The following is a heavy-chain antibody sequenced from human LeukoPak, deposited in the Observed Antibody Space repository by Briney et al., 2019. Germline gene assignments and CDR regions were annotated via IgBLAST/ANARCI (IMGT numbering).Heavy chain of an antibody. Sequence: PGGSLRLSCAASGFIFSSYAMSWVRQAPGMGLEWVSTISDSGGSTYYTDSVKGRFTISRDNSNNTLYLQMNSLRAEDTALHYCAKDVGRGGATGTTSVYWGQGTLVTVSS. CDR3: AKDVGRGGATGTTSVY. D-gene: IGHD1-1*01. V-gene: IGHV3-23*01. J-gene: IGHJ4*02. CDR1: GFIFSSYA. CDR2: ISDSGGST.